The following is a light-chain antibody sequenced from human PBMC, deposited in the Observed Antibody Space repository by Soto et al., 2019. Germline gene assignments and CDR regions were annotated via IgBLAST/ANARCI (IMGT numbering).Light chain of an antibody. J-gene: IGLJ1*01. V-gene: IGLV2-14*01. Sequence: QSALTQPASVSGSPGQSITISCTGTSSDVGGYNYVSWYQQHPGIAPKLLIYGVTNRPSGVSTRFSGSESGNTTSVSMSGFVAEDEDEYHYCCYTYASSLTHVFGTGTKLTVL. CDR2: GVT. CDR1: SSDVGGYNY. CDR3: CCYTYASSLTHV.